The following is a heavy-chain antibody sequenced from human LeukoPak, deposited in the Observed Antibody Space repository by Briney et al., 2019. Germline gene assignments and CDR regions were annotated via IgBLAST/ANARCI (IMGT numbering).Heavy chain of an antibody. CDR2: IIPIFGTA. CDR1: GGTFSSYA. V-gene: IGHV1-69*06. Sequence: SVKVSCKASGGTFSSYAISWVRQAPGQGLEWMGGIIPIFGTANYAQKFQGRVTITADKSTSTAYMELSRLRSDDTAVYYCARVWQQLGSNFDYWGQGTLVTVSS. J-gene: IGHJ4*02. D-gene: IGHD6-13*01. CDR3: ARVWQQLGSNFDY.